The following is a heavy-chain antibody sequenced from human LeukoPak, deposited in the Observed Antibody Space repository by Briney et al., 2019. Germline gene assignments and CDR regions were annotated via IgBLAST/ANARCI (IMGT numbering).Heavy chain of an antibody. CDR2: IRSKAYGGTT. V-gene: IGHV3-49*03. D-gene: IGHD2-2*01. CDR1: GFTFGDYA. Sequence: GGSLRLSCTASGFTFGDYAMSWFRQAPGKGLEWVGFIRSKAYGGTTEYAASVTGRFTISRDDSKSIAYMQMNRLKTEDTAVYYCTSLEIPAAISYYYGMDVWGQGTTVTVSS. CDR3: TSLEIPAAISYYYGMDV. J-gene: IGHJ6*02.